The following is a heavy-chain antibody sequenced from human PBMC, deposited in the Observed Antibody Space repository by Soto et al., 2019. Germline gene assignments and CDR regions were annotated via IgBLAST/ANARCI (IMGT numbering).Heavy chain of an antibody. Sequence: SETLSRTCAVSGGSCSGYSWSWSRQSPWKWIVWIGDINHSGGTNYNPSLKTRVNISGDTSRSQFSLRLSSVPAADTAVYYCARGLPLSGNFWNGYYYFDSWGLGIMVTVSS. CDR1: GGSCSGYS. D-gene: IGHD3-3*01. CDR2: INHSGGT. CDR3: ARGLPLSGNFWNGYYYFDS. J-gene: IGHJ4*02. V-gene: IGHV4-34*01.